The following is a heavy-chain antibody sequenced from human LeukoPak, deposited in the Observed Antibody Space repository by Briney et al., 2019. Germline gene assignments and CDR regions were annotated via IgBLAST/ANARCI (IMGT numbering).Heavy chain of an antibody. Sequence: PGGSLRLSCAASGFTFSSYAMSWVRQAPGRGLEWVSSISGNGDTTYYADSVRGRFTISRDNSKKTAYLQMNSLRAEDTAVYYAVANMYKYMDVWGKGTTVTVSS. J-gene: IGHJ6*04. V-gene: IGHV3-23*01. CDR2: ISGNGDTT. CDR1: GFTFSSYA. CDR3: VANMYKYMDV. D-gene: IGHD2-2*01.